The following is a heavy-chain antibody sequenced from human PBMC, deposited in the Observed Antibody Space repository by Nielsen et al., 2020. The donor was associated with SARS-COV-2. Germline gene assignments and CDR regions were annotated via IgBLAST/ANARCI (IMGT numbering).Heavy chain of an antibody. CDR2: ISSSSSTI. V-gene: IGHV3-48*01. J-gene: IGHJ3*02. CDR1: GFTFRSYG. Sequence: GGSLRLSCAASGFTFRSYGMNWVRQAPGKGLEWVSYISSSSSTIYYADSVKGRFTISRDNAKNSLYLQMNSLRVEDTAVYYCARDLGYCYSTSCYTLACDIWGQGTMVTVSS. CDR3: ARDLGYCYSTSCYTLACDI. D-gene: IGHD2-2*02.